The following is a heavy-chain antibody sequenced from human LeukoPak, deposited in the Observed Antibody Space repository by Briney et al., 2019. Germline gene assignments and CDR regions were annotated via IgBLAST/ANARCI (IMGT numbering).Heavy chain of an antibody. V-gene: IGHV3-23*01. CDR1: RFTFSNSG. CDR2: LNDSGDNT. J-gene: IGHJ4*02. CDR3: ARSLKWNLVGFDY. Sequence: PGGSLRLSCAASRFTFSNSGMNWVRQAPGKGLEWVSVLNDSGDNTFYADAVKGRFTISRDNSKSTLYLQMSSLRVDDTAVYYCARSLKWNLVGFDYWGQGILVTVSS. D-gene: IGHD1-1*01.